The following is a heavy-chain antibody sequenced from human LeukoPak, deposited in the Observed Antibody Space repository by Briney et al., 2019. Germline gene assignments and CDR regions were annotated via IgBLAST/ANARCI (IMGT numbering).Heavy chain of an antibody. CDR1: GGSISSGGYY. V-gene: IGHV4-31*03. Sequence: SETLSLTCTVSGGSISSGGYYWSWIRQHPGKGLEWIGYIYYSGSTYYNPSLKSRVTISVDTSKNQFSLKLSSVTAADTAVYYCANSRRYDSSGYYYFDYWGQGTLVTVSS. CDR2: IYYSGST. CDR3: ANSRRYDSSGYYYFDY. D-gene: IGHD3-22*01. J-gene: IGHJ4*02.